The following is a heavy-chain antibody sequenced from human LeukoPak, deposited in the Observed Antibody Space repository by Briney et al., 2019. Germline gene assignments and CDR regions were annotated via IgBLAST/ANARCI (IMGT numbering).Heavy chain of an antibody. CDR1: GYSFTSYW. D-gene: IGHD1-26*01. CDR3: ASRGGSYLTHAGDAFDI. Sequence: GESLKISCKGSGYSFTSYWIGWVRQMPGKGLEWMGIIYPGDSDTRYSPSFQGQVTISADKSVSTAYLQWSSLKASDTAMYYCASRGGSYLTHAGDAFDIWGQGTMVTVSS. J-gene: IGHJ3*02. V-gene: IGHV5-51*01. CDR2: IYPGDSDT.